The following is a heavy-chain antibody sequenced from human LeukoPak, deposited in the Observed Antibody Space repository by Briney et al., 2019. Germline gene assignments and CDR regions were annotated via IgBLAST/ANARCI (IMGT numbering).Heavy chain of an antibody. CDR3: TRRPYCSGGSCYGTGAWFDP. Sequence: SETLSLTCTVSGGSISSYYWSWIRQPPGKGLEWIGYIYYSGSTYYNPSLKSRITISVDTSKNQFSLKLSSVTAADTAVYYCTRRPYCSGGSCYGTGAWFDPWGQGTLVTVSS. J-gene: IGHJ5*02. CDR1: GGSISSYY. D-gene: IGHD2-15*01. V-gene: IGHV4-59*08. CDR2: IYYSGST.